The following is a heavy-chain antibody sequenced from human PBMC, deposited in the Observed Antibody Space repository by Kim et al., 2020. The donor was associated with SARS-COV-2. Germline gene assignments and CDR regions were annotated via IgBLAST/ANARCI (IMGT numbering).Heavy chain of an antibody. CDR3: ARPGDSGYDERDAFDI. D-gene: IGHD5-12*01. V-gene: IGHV5-51*01. J-gene: IGHJ3*02. Sequence: SFQGQVTISADKSISTAYLQWSSLKASDTAMYYCARPGDSGYDERDAFDIWGQGTMVTVSS.